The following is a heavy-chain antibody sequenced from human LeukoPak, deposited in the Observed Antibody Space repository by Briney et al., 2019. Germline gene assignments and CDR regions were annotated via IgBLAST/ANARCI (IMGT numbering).Heavy chain of an antibody. J-gene: IGHJ4*02. V-gene: IGHV4-31*03. CDR3: AAEDSSGWYGGY. CDR2: IYHSGNT. Sequence: SQTLSLTCTVSGDSISNGGSISNGGHYWSWIRQFPGKGLEWIGYIYHSGNTYYNPSLKSRVTISVDRSKNQFSLKLSSVTAADTAVYYCAAEDSSGWYGGYWGQGTLVTVSS. CDR1: GDSISNGGSISNGGHY. D-gene: IGHD6-19*01.